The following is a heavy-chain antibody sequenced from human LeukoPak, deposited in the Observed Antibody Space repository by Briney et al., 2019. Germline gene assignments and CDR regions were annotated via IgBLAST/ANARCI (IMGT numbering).Heavy chain of an antibody. Sequence: PGGSLRLSCAVSGFTVSSNYMNWVRQAPGKGLEWVSVIYSGGNTYYADSVKGRFTISRDNSKNTLYFQMNSLRAEDTAVYYCARGRNLVGSRPGAFDYWGQGTLVTVSS. D-gene: IGHD1-14*01. CDR3: ARGRNLVGSRPGAFDY. V-gene: IGHV3-66*01. CDR1: GFTVSSNY. CDR2: IYSGGNT. J-gene: IGHJ4*02.